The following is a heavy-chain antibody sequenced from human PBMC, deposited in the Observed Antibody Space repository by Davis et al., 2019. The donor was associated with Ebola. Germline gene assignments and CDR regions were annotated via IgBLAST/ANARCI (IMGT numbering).Heavy chain of an antibody. CDR1: GLSLSTSGVG. J-gene: IGHJ6*04. CDR2: IYWDDDK. Sequence: SGPTLVNPTQTRTLTCTFPGLSLSTSGVGVGWIRQPPGKALEWLALIYWDDDKRYSPSLKSRLTITKDTSKNQVVLTMTNMDPVDTATYYCAHRQSSWYYYGMDVWGKGTTVTVSS. D-gene: IGHD6-13*01. CDR3: AHRQSSWYYYGMDV. V-gene: IGHV2-5*02.